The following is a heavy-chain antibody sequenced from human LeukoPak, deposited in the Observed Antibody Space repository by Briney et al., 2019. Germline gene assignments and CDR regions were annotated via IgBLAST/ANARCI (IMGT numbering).Heavy chain of an antibody. V-gene: IGHV4-34*01. CDR1: GGSFSGYY. J-gene: IGHJ4*02. Sequence: KPSETLSLTCAVYGGSFSGYYWSWIRQPPGEGLEWIGEINHSGSTNYNPSLKSRVTISVDTSKNQFSLKLSSVTAADTAVYYCARSVEVATIRPLGYWGQGTLVTVSS. CDR2: INHSGST. CDR3: ARSVEVATIRPLGY. D-gene: IGHD5-24*01.